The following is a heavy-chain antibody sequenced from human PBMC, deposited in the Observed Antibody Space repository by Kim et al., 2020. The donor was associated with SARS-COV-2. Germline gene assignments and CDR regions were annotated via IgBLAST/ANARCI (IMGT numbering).Heavy chain of an antibody. CDR3: AKELTEEKNWFDP. Sequence: YADSVRSRYTISRDNTQKTLYLQMSSLRDEETAVYYCAKELTEEKNWFDPWGQGTRCTVSS. D-gene: IGHD3-16*01. V-gene: IGHV3-23*01. J-gene: IGHJ5*02.